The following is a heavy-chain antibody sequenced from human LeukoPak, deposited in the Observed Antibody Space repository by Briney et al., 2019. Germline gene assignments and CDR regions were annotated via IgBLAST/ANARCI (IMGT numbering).Heavy chain of an antibody. Sequence: GRSLRLSCVASGFNFRTYGMHWVRQAPGKGLEWVSAISGSGGSTYYADSVKGRFTISRDNSKNTLYLQMNSLRAEDTAVYYCAKKYSDFHGSGSYYNGRSIDYWGQGTLVTVSS. CDR2: ISGSGGST. J-gene: IGHJ4*02. V-gene: IGHV3-23*01. CDR1: GFNFRTYG. CDR3: AKKYSDFHGSGSYYNGRSIDY. D-gene: IGHD3-10*01.